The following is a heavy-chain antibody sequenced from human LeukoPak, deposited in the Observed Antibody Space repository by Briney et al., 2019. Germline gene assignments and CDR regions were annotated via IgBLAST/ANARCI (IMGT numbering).Heavy chain of an antibody. Sequence: GGSLRLSCAASGFTFSSYAMSWVRQAPGKGLEWVSAISGSGGSTYYADSVKGRFTISRDNSKNTLYLQMNSLRAEDTAVYYCAKDRTLYSNSWYYFDYWGQGTLVTVSS. CDR1: GFTFSSYA. CDR2: ISGSGGST. J-gene: IGHJ4*02. CDR3: AKDRTLYSNSWYYFDY. D-gene: IGHD6-13*01. V-gene: IGHV3-23*01.